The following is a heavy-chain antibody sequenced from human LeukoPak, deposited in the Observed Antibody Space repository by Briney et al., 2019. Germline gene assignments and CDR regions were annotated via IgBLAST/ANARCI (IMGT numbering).Heavy chain of an antibody. J-gene: IGHJ4*02. CDR2: ISSSSSYI. CDR3: ATFPYYFDSSGSYYFDF. Sequence: GGTLRLSCAASGFTFSSYGMSWVRQAPGKGLEWVSSISSSSSYIYYADSVKGRFTISRDNAKNSLYLQMNSLRAEDTAVFYCATFPYYFDSSGSYYFDFWGQGTLVTVSS. V-gene: IGHV3-21*01. CDR1: GFTFSSYG. D-gene: IGHD3-22*01.